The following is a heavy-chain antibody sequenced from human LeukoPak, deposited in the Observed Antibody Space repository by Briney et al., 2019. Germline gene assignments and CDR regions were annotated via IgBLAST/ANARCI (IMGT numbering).Heavy chain of an antibody. J-gene: IGHJ4*02. CDR2: IWYDGRTK. CDR3: AREWGRIAVAGGPGY. CDR1: GFTFSNYG. D-gene: IGHD6-19*01. V-gene: IGHV3-33*01. Sequence: GGSLRLSCAASGFTFSNYGMHWVRQAPGKGLEWVALIWYDGRTKFHADSVKGRFTISRDNSKNTLYLQMDSLRDENTAVYYCAREWGRIAVAGGPGYWGQGTRVTVSS.